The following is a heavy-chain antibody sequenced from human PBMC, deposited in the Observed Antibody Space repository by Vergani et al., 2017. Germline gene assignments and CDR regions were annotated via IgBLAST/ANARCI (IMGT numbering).Heavy chain of an antibody. CDR3: ARAAGMLWEGEPFDY. J-gene: IGHJ4*02. CDR1: GDSISSSNYY. CDR2: IYNSGST. Sequence: QLQLQESGPGLVKPSETLSLTCSVSGDSISSSNYYWGWIRQPPGKGLEWIVSIYNSGSTHYNPSLKSRVTISVDTSKNQFSLKLSSVTAADTAVYYCARAAGMLWEGEPFDYWGQGTLVTVSS. D-gene: IGHD2-8*01. V-gene: IGHV4-39*07.